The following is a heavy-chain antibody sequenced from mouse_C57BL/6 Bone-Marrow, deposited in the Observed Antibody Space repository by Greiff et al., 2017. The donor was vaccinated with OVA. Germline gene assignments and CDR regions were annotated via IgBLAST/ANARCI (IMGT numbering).Heavy chain of an antibody. D-gene: IGHD1-1*01. CDR3: ARGDHYYGSSRYFDV. Sequence: QVQLQQPGAELVMPGASVKLSCKASGYTFTSYWMHWVKQRPGRGLEWIGEIDPSDSYTNYNQKFKGKSTLTVDKSSSTAYMQLSSLTSEDSAVYYCARGDHYYGSSRYFDVWGTGTTVTVSS. V-gene: IGHV1-69*01. CDR2: IDPSDSYT. J-gene: IGHJ1*03. CDR1: GYTFTSYW.